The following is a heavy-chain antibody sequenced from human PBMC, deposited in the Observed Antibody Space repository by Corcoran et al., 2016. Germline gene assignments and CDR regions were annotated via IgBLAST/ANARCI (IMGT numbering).Heavy chain of an antibody. V-gene: IGHV1-3*01. CDR1: GYTFTSYA. J-gene: IGHJ4*02. D-gene: IGHD3-22*01. CDR3: ERDWGWGLEYYDSSGYPDY. Sequence: QVQLVQSGAEVKKPGASVKVSCKASGYTFTSYAMHWVRQAPGQRLEWMGWINAGNGNTKYSQKFQGRVTITRDTSASTAYMELSSLRSEDTAVYYCERDWGWGLEYYDSSGYPDYWGQGTLVTVSS. CDR2: INAGNGNT.